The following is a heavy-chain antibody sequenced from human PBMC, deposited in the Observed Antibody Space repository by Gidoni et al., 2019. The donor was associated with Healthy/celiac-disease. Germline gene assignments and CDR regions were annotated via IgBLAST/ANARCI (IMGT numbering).Heavy chain of an antibody. Sequence: QVQLQESGPGLVKLSETLSLTCTVSGGSVSSGSYYWSWIRQPPGKGLEWIGYIYYSGSTNYNPSLKIRVTISVDTSKNQFSLKLSSVTAADTAVYYCARSITPYSSSWYSYWYFDLWGRGTLVTVSS. J-gene: IGHJ2*01. D-gene: IGHD6-13*01. CDR1: GGSVSSGSYY. V-gene: IGHV4-61*01. CDR3: ARSITPYSSSWYSYWYFDL. CDR2: IYYSGST.